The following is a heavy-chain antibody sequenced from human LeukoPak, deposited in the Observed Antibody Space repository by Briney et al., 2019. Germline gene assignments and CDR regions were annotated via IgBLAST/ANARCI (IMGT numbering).Heavy chain of an antibody. Sequence: PSETLSLACTGSGGSISSYYWTWIRQPPGKGLEWIWYIYYSGNANYNPSLKSRVTISVDTSKNQFSLNLSSVTAADTAVYYCARLERWSLDYWGQGALVTVSS. CDR2: IYYSGNA. D-gene: IGHD3-3*01. CDR3: ARLERWSLDY. J-gene: IGHJ4*02. CDR1: GGSISSYY. V-gene: IGHV4-59*08.